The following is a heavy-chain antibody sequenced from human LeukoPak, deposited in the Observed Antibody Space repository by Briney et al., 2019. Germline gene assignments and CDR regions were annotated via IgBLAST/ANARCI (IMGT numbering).Heavy chain of an antibody. CDR3: AKSNGYGLIDI. CDR2: IYHSGST. Sequence: SETLSLTCAVSGGSISSLHYWTWVRQAPGKGLEWIAEIYHSGSTNYNPSLKSRVTLSVDKSSNHFSLRLTSVTAADTAVYYCAKSNGYGLIDIWGQGTMVTVSS. D-gene: IGHD3-22*01. J-gene: IGHJ3*02. CDR1: GGSISSLHY. V-gene: IGHV4-4*02.